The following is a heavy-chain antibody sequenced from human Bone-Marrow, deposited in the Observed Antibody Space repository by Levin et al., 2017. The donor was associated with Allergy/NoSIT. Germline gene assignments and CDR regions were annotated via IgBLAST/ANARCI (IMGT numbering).Heavy chain of an antibody. J-gene: IGHJ4*02. CDR2: IIPIFGTA. CDR3: ARQDFGEWLVYSAYVS. Sequence: SVKVSCKASGGTFSSYAISWVRQAPGQGLEWMGGIIPIFGTANYAQKFQGRVTITADESTSTAYMELSSLRSEDTAVYYCARQDFGEWLVYSAYVSWGQGTLVTVSS. V-gene: IGHV1-69*13. CDR1: GGTFSSYA. D-gene: IGHD3-3*01.